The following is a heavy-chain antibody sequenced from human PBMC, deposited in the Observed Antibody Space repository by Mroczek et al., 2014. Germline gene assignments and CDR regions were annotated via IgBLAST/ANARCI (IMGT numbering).Heavy chain of an antibody. J-gene: IGHJ5*02. CDR2: INPNSGGT. Sequence: QVQLQESGAEVKKPGASVKVSCKASGYTFTGYYMHWVRQAPGQGLEWMGWINPNSGGTNYAQKFQGRVTMTRDTSISTAYMELSRLRSDDTAVYYCARRQGSAQLVLSNWFDPGARDPGHRLL. V-gene: IGHV1-2*02. D-gene: IGHD6-13*01. CDR3: ARRQGSAQLVLSNWFDP. CDR1: GYTFTGYY.